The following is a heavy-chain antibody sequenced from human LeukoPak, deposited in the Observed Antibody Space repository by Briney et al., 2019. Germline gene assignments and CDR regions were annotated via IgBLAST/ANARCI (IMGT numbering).Heavy chain of an antibody. J-gene: IGHJ3*02. CDR1: GFTFSSYW. CDR3: AGEPTAHDAFDI. CDR2: INSDGSST. V-gene: IGHV3-74*01. D-gene: IGHD1-14*01. Sequence: GTSLRLSCAASGFTFSSYWMHWVRQAPGKGLVWVSRINSDGSSTSYADSVKGRFTISRDNAKNTLYLQMNSLRAEDTAVFYCAGEPTAHDAFDIWGQGTMVTVSS.